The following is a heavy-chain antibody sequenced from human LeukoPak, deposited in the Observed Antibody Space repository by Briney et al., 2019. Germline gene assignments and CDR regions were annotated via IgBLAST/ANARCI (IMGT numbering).Heavy chain of an antibody. V-gene: IGHV1-69*05. CDR3: ARDRYCTNGVCYQYY. J-gene: IGHJ4*02. Sequence: ASVKVSCKASGGTFSSYAISWVRQAPGQGLEWMGRIIPIFGTANYAQKFQGRVTITTDESTSAAYMELSSLRSEDTAVYYCARDRYCTNGVCYQYYWGQGTLVTVSS. CDR2: IIPIFGTA. CDR1: GGTFSSYA. D-gene: IGHD2-8*01.